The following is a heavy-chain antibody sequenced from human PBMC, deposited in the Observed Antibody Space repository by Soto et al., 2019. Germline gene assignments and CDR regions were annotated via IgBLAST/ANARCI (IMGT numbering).Heavy chain of an antibody. J-gene: IGHJ6*02. D-gene: IGHD3-10*01. CDR3: ASKGAGGPHYYHGMDV. V-gene: IGHV4-31*03. CDR2: IYYSGST. CDR1: GGSISSGGYY. Sequence: QVQLQESGPGLVKPSQTLSLTCTVSGGSISSGGYYWSWIRQHPGKGLEWIGYIYYSGSTYYNPSHKSRLTTSVSASKNQFSLKRGWVTPADTAGYSCASKGAGGPHYYHGMDVWGQGTTVTVSS.